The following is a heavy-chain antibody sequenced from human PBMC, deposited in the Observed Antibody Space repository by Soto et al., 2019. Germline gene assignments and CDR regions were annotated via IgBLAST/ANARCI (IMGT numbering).Heavy chain of an antibody. CDR3: ARDIGDCSSTSCYARWFDP. V-gene: IGHV1-18*01. D-gene: IGHD2-2*01. CDR2: ISAYNGNT. CDR1: GYTFTSYG. Sequence: ASVKVSCKASGYTFTSYGISWVRQAPGQGLEWMGWISAYNGNTNYAQKLQGRVTMTTDTSTSTAYMELRSLRSDDTAVYYCARDIGDCSSTSCYARWFDPWGQGTLVTVSS. J-gene: IGHJ5*02.